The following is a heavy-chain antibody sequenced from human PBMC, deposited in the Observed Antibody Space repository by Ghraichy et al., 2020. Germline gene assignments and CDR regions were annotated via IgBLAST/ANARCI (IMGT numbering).Heavy chain of an antibody. CDR1: GFTFSSYD. V-gene: IGHV3-30*02. CDR2: IRYDGSNK. Sequence: GGSLRLSCAASGFTFSSYDMHWVRQAPGKGLEWVAFIRYDGSNKYYADSVKGRFTISRDNSKNTLYLQMNSLRAEDTAVYYCAKGRPGYAYYYYYGMDVWGQGTTVTVSS. D-gene: IGHD5-18*01. J-gene: IGHJ6*02. CDR3: AKGRPGYAYYYYYGMDV.